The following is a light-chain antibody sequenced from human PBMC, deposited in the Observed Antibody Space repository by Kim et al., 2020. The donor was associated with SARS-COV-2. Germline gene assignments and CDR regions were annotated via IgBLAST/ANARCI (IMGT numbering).Light chain of an antibody. V-gene: IGLV2-14*01. Sequence: LPASVSGSPGQSIAISCTGTSSDVGGYDHVSWYQQHPGKAPKLIIFDVTKRPSGVSNRFSGSKSGNTASLTISGLQTDDEADYYCNSYTGTSTWVFGGGTQLTVL. CDR1: SSDVGGYDH. CDR2: DVT. CDR3: NSYTGTSTWV. J-gene: IGLJ3*02.